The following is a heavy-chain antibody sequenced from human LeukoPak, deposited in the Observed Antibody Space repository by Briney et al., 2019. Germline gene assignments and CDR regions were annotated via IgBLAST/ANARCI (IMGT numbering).Heavy chain of an antibody. CDR2: IRQDESEK. D-gene: IGHD6-13*01. CDR3: GRVGSSWDLLDY. Sequence: GGSLRLSCAASGFTFSSFWMSWVRQAPGKGLEWVANIRQDESEKQYLDSVKGRFTISRDNAKKSLFMQMNSLRVENTAIYYFGRVGSSWDLLDYWGQGNLGTVSS. J-gene: IGHJ4*02. V-gene: IGHV3-7*01. CDR1: GFTFSSFW.